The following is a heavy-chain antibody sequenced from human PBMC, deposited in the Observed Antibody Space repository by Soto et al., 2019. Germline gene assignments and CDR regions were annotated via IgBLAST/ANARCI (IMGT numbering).Heavy chain of an antibody. CDR3: ASSVAYPCARIDY. Sequence: PSETLSLTCSVSGGSISGSYWSWIRQSPGKGLEWLGYVYYTGSTNYSPSLRSRVSISIDTSKNEFSLKLSSLTAADTAVYFCASSVAYPCARIDYWGQGTQVTVSS. V-gene: IGHV4-59*12. J-gene: IGHJ4*02. CDR1: GGSISGSY. D-gene: IGHD2-2*02. CDR2: VYYTGST.